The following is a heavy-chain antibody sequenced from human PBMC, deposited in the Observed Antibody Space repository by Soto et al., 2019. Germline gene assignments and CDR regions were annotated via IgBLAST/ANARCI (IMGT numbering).Heavy chain of an antibody. V-gene: IGHV1-69*06. CDR2: IVPMFGTS. D-gene: IGHD3-3*01. CDR3: NRGSEYDFWSGYL. CDR1: GGTSTRYA. J-gene: IGHJ4*02. Sequence: QERLVQSGAEVRKPGSSVKVSCKVTGGTSTRYAINWVRQAPGQGLEWMGGIVPMFGTSKYAQKFQGRVTITADISTNIAYMELRSLRSEDTAVYYCNRGSEYDFWSGYLWGQGTLVSASS.